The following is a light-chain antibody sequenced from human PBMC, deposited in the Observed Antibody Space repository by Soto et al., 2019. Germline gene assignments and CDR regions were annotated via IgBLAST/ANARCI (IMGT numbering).Light chain of an antibody. Sequence: QSVLTQPASVSGSPGQSITISCTGTRSDVGGYDYVSWYQQHPGKAPKLMIYEVSNRPSGVSHRFSGSKSGNTASLTISGLQAEDEADYYCSSYTTSSTRVFGGGTKLTVL. J-gene: IGLJ2*01. V-gene: IGLV2-14*01. CDR3: SSYTTSSTRV. CDR2: EVS. CDR1: RSDVGGYDY.